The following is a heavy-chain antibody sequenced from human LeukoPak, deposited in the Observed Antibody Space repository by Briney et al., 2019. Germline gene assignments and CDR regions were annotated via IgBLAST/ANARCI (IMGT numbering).Heavy chain of an antibody. CDR2: IIPIFGTA. Sequence: SVKVSCKASGNSISNFAISWVRQAPGQGLEWMGGIIPIFGTANYAQKFQGRVTITADESTSTAYMELSSLRSEDTAVYYCARHRAYGDYDFDYWGQGTLVTVSS. J-gene: IGHJ4*02. CDR3: ARHRAYGDYDFDY. CDR1: GNSISNFA. V-gene: IGHV1-69*13. D-gene: IGHD4-17*01.